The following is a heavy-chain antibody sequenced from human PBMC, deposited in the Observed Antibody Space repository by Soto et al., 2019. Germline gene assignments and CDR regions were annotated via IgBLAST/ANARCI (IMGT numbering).Heavy chain of an antibody. Sequence: QVQLVQSGPEMKKPGASVKVSCKASGYPFNTYGISWVRQAPGQGLEWMGWINAYNGNTNYAQKLQGRVTMTTDASTSTAYMELRSLRSDDTAVYYCARDTLLLRYFDWLGRPLYGVDVWGQGTTVTVSS. J-gene: IGHJ6*02. CDR3: ARDTLLLRYFDWLGRPLYGVDV. CDR1: GYPFNTYG. D-gene: IGHD3-9*01. CDR2: INAYNGNT. V-gene: IGHV1-18*01.